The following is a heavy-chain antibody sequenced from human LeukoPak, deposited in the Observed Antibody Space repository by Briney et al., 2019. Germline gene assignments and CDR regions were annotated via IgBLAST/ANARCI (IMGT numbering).Heavy chain of an antibody. CDR3: ASLPIPERRPNWGSRDYYYYYMDV. D-gene: IGHD7-27*01. V-gene: IGHV3-21*01. Sequence: GGSLRLSCAASGFTFSSYSMNWVRQAPGKGLEWVSSISSSSSYIYYADSVKGRFTISRDNAKNSLYLQMNSLRAEDTAVYYCASLPIPERRPNWGSRDYYYYYMDVWGKGTTVTVSS. J-gene: IGHJ6*03. CDR2: ISSSSSYI. CDR1: GFTFSSYS.